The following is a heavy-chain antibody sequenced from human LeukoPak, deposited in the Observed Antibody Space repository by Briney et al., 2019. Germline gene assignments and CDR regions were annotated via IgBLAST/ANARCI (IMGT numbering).Heavy chain of an antibody. CDR3: ARVMITFGGVIAQFDN. V-gene: IGHV4-59*01. CDR2: IHYRGTT. D-gene: IGHD3-16*02. CDR1: GGSLSSYY. Sequence: SETLSLTCTVSGGSLSSYYWSWIRQPPGKGLEWIGYIHYRGTTNYNPSLKSRVTISVDTSKNQFSLKLSSVTAADTAVYYCARVMITFGGVIAQFDNWGQGTLVSVSS. J-gene: IGHJ4*02.